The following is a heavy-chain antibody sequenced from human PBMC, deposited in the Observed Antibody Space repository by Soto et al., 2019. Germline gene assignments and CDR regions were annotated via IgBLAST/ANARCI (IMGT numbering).Heavy chain of an antibody. D-gene: IGHD5-18*01. V-gene: IGHV4-59*01. Sequence: XVTLSLTCTVSGGSISSYYWSWMRQPPGKGLEWIGYIYYSGSTNYNPSLKSRVTISVDTSKNQFSLKLSSVTAADTAVYYCARGVDTAMVAFDYWGQGTLVTVSS. CDR3: ARGVDTAMVAFDY. J-gene: IGHJ4*02. CDR2: IYYSGST. CDR1: GGSISSYY.